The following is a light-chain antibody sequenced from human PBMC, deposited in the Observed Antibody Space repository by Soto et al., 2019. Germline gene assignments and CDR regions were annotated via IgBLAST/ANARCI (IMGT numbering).Light chain of an antibody. Sequence: AIQMTQSPSSLSASVGDRVTITCRASQGIRNDLGLYQQKPGQAPKLLIYAESSLQSGFPSRFSGSGSGTMFTLTISGLQAEDFATYYCLQDYNSPWTFGQGTKVEIK. J-gene: IGKJ1*01. CDR3: LQDYNSPWT. CDR1: QGIRND. CDR2: AES. V-gene: IGKV1-6*01.